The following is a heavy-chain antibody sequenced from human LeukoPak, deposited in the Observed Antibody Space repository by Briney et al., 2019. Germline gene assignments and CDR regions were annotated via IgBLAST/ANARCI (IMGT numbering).Heavy chain of an antibody. V-gene: IGHV4-34*01. J-gene: IGHJ3*02. CDR2: INHSGST. CDR1: GGSFSGYY. D-gene: IGHD3-3*01. Sequence: SETLSLTCAVYGGSFSGYYWSWIRQPPGKGLEWIGEINHSGSTNYNPSLKSRVTISVDTSKNQFSLKLSSVTAADTAVYYCARAYYDFWSGYRDAFDIWGQGTMVTVSS. CDR3: ARAYYDFWSGYRDAFDI.